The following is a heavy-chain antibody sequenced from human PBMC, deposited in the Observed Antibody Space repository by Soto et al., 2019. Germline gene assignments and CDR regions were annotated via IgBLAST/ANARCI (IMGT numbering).Heavy chain of an antibody. Sequence: SETLSLTCTVSGGSVSSGSYYWSWIRQPPGKGLEWIGYIYYSGSTNYNPSLKSRVTISVDTSKNQFSLKLSSVTAAVTAVYYCARDQEYYGSGSYYNYSYFYMDVWGKGTTVTVSS. CDR3: ARDQEYYGSGSYYNYSYFYMDV. D-gene: IGHD3-10*01. CDR1: GGSVSSGSYY. CDR2: IYYSGST. V-gene: IGHV4-61*01. J-gene: IGHJ6*03.